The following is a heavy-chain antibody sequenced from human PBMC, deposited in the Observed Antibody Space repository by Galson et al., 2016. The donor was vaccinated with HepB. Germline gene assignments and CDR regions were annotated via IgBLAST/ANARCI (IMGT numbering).Heavy chain of an antibody. CDR3: AREGCSGDNCYSDHHYYGWDA. Sequence: TLSLTCSVSGDAISRTTYYWSWIRQSAAQGLEWIGRVHPSGTTNYNPSLRSRVTISVDTSKNQFSMRLTSVTAADMAVYYCAREGCSGDNCYSDHHYYGWDAWGKGTTVTVSS. D-gene: IGHD2-15*01. CDR2: VHPSGTT. J-gene: IGHJ6*04. V-gene: IGHV4-61*02. CDR1: GDAISRTTYY.